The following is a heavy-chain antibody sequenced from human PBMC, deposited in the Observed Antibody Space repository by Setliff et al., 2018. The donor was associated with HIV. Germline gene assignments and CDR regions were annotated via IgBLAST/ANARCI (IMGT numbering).Heavy chain of an antibody. CDR2: INPNSGDT. Sequence: ASVKVSCKASGYTLTDFYIHWLRQAPGQGLEWMGWINPNSGDTRYAQRFQGRVTMTRDTSTNTAYMELNSLTSDDTAVYYCARDLVVVAPYYCFDPWGQGTLVTVSS. CDR3: ARDLVVVAPYYCFDP. CDR1: GYTLTDFY. J-gene: IGHJ5*02. V-gene: IGHV1-2*02. D-gene: IGHD2-15*01.